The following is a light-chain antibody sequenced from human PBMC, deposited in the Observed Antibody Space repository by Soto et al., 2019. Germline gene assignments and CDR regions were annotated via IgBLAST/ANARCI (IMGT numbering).Light chain of an antibody. V-gene: IGLV1-51*01. J-gene: IGLJ2*01. CDR3: ATWDSSLSAVV. CDR2: DNN. Sequence: QSVLTQPPSVSAAPGQKVTISCSGSSSNIGNNYVSWYQQLTGTAPKLLIYDNNKRPSGIPDRFSGSKSDTSATLGITGLQTGDEADYYCATWDSSLSAVVFGGGTKLTVL. CDR1: SSNIGNNY.